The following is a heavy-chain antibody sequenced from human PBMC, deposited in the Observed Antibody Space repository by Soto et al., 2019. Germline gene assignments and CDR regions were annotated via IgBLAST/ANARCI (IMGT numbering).Heavy chain of an antibody. V-gene: IGHV1-18*04. CDR2: ISAYNGNT. D-gene: IGHD3-3*01. Sequence: XSVKVSCKASGYTFTSYGISWVRQAPGQGLEWMGWISAYNGNTNYAQKLQGRVTMTTDTSTSTAYMELRSLRSDDTAVYYCARDHYDFWSGYYPFDPWGQGTLVTASS. J-gene: IGHJ5*02. CDR1: GYTFTSYG. CDR3: ARDHYDFWSGYYPFDP.